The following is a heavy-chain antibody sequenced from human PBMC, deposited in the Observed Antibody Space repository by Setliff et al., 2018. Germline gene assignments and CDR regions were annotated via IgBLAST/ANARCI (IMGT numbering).Heavy chain of an antibody. Sequence: SVKVSCKASGGTFSSYAISWVRQAPGQGLEWMGGIIPIFGTANYAQKFQGRVTITTDESTSTAYTELSSLRSEDTAVYYCAGSPHGEMATTDYFDYWGQGTLVTVSS. D-gene: IGHD5-12*01. J-gene: IGHJ4*02. V-gene: IGHV1-69*05. CDR2: IIPIFGTA. CDR3: AGSPHGEMATTDYFDY. CDR1: GGTFSSYA.